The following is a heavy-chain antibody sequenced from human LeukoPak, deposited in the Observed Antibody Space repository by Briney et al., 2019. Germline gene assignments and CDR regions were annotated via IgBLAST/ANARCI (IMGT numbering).Heavy chain of an antibody. CDR1: GFTFSSYA. CDR2: IYSGGST. CDR3: ARVSLGLGYCSSTSCSYFDY. D-gene: IGHD2-2*01. V-gene: IGHV3-53*01. J-gene: IGHJ4*02. Sequence: GGSLRLSFAASGFTFSSYAMSWVRQAPGKGLEWVSVIYSGGSTYYADSVKGRFTISRDNSKNTLYLQMNSLRAEDTAVYYCARVSLGLGYCSSTSCSYFDYWGQGTLVTVSS.